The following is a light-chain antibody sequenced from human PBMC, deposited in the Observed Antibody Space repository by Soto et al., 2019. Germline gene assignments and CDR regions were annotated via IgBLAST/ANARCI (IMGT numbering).Light chain of an antibody. Sequence: EIVMTQSPATLSVPPGERATLSCRASQSVGSNLAWYQQKPGQAPRLLIYGASTRATGIPARFSGSGSGTDFTLAISSLQSEDFAIYFCQQYNNWPPDRTFGQGTKVEIK. CDR2: GAS. V-gene: IGKV3-15*01. CDR1: QSVGSN. J-gene: IGKJ1*01. CDR3: QQYNNWPPDRT.